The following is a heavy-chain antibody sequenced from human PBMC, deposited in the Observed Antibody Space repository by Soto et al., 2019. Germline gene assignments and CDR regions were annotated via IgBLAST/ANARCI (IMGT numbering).Heavy chain of an antibody. J-gene: IGHJ3*02. D-gene: IGHD3-16*01. Sequence: ASVKVSCKASGGTFSSYAISWVRQATGQGLEWMGWMNPNSGNTGYAQKFQGRVTMTRNTSISTAYMELSSLRSEDTAVYYCARGVITFGDDAFDIWGQGTMVTVSS. CDR1: GGTFSSYA. V-gene: IGHV1-8*02. CDR3: ARGVITFGDDAFDI. CDR2: MNPNSGNT.